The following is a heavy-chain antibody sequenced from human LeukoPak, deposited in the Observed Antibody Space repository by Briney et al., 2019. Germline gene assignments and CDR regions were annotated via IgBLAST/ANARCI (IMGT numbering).Heavy chain of an antibody. J-gene: IGHJ6*02. CDR2: ISTGGSTI. CDR3: ARDSGYDYYYYGMDV. Sequence: GGSLRLSCAASGFTFSSYEMNWVCQAPGKGLEWVSYISTGGSTIYSADFVKGRFTTSRDNGKNSLYLQMNSLRAEDTAVYYCARDSGYDYYYYGMDVWGQGTTVTVSS. D-gene: IGHD5-12*01. CDR1: GFTFSSYE. V-gene: IGHV3-48*03.